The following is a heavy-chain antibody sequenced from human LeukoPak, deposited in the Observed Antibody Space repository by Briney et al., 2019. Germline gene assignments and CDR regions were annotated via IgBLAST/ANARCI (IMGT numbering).Heavy chain of an antibody. V-gene: IGHV3-21*01. J-gene: IGHJ4*02. CDR1: GFTFSTYI. CDR3: ARDLYCSSTSCYKGSDY. Sequence: GGSLRLSCAASGFTFSTYIMNWVRQAPGKGLEWVSSISSSTRYIYYADSVKGRFTISRDNAKNSLYLQMNSLRAEDTAVYYCARDLYCSSTSCYKGSDYWGQGTPVTVSS. CDR2: ISSSTRYI. D-gene: IGHD2-2*02.